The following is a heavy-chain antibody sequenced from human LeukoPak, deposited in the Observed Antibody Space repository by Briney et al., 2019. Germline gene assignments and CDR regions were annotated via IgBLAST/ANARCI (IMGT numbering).Heavy chain of an antibody. CDR2: VSYSGRT. V-gene: IGHV4-59*01. J-gene: IGHJ4*02. Sequence: SETLSLTCIVSNDSISNYYWNCIRQPPGKGLEWIGFVSYSGRTSYNPSLKSRVTISLDTSKNQFSLRLSSVTAADTAIYYCARVLWSAAVQIFDSWGQGTLVTVSS. CDR1: NDSISNYY. CDR3: ARVLWSAAVQIFDS. D-gene: IGHD6-13*01.